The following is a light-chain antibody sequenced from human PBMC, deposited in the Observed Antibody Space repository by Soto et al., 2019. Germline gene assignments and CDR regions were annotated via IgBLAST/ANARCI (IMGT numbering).Light chain of an antibody. CDR2: GAF. V-gene: IGKV3-15*01. CDR1: QPLNNN. J-gene: IGKJ2*01. Sequence: EIVLTQSPATLSVSPGDGATLSYRSGQPLNNNVAWYQQKPGQAPRLLVYGAFIRATGIPARFSGSGSGTEFTLTISSLKSEDFAVYYCQQYNDWHTYSFGQGTKVDIK. CDR3: QQYNDWHTYS.